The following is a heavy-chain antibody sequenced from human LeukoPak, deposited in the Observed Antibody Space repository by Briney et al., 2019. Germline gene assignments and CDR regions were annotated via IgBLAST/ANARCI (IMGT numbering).Heavy chain of an antibody. D-gene: IGHD2-15*01. J-gene: IGHJ4*02. CDR2: IYYSGST. CDR3: ASLLGYCSGGSCYFDY. V-gene: IGHV4-39*07. Sequence: SETLSLTCTVSGGSISSSSYYWGWIRQPPGKGLEWIGSIYYSGSTYYNPSLKSRVTISVDTSKNQFSLKLSSVTASDTAMYYCASLLGYCSGGSCYFDYWGQGTLVTVSS. CDR1: GGSISSSSYY.